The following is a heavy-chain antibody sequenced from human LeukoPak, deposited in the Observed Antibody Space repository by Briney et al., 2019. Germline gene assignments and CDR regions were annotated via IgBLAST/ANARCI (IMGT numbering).Heavy chain of an antibody. J-gene: IGHJ4*02. V-gene: IGHV4-30-4*01. D-gene: IGHD5-24*01. CDR2: IYYSGST. CDR1: GGSVSSGDYY. CDR3: ARGRDGYNSGAPFDY. Sequence: PSQTLSLTCTVSGGSVSSGDYYWSWIRQPPGKGLEWIGYIYYSGSTYYNPSLKSRVTISVDTSKNQFSLKLSSVTAADTAVYYCARGRDGYNSGAPFDYWGQGTLVTVSS.